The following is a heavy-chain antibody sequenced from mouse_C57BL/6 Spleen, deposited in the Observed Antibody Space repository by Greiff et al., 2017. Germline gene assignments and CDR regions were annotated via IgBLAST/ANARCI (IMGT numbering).Heavy chain of an antibody. CDR1: GYSIPSGYY. CDR3: ARRGYFYAMDY. Sequence: EVHLVESGPGLVKPSPSLSLTCSVTGYSIPSGYYWNWIRQFPGNKLEWMGYISYDGSNNYNPSLKNRISITRDTSKNQFFLKLNSVTTEDTATYYCARRGYFYAMDYWSQGTSVTV. J-gene: IGHJ4*01. D-gene: IGHD3-1*01. V-gene: IGHV3-6*01. CDR2: ISYDGSN.